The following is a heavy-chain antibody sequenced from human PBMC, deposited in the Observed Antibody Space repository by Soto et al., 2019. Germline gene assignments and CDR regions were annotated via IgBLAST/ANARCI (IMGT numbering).Heavy chain of an antibody. CDR1: DGSINSGGYY. Sequence: SETLSLTCTVSDGSINSGGYYWSWSRQHPGKGLEWIGYIYYSGSTHYNPALKSRVTISVDTSKNKFSLNLRSVSAADTAVYYCARGISSSSSWFDPWGPGTLVTVSS. CDR2: IYYSGST. D-gene: IGHD6-6*01. J-gene: IGHJ5*02. CDR3: ARGISSSSSWFDP. V-gene: IGHV4-31*03.